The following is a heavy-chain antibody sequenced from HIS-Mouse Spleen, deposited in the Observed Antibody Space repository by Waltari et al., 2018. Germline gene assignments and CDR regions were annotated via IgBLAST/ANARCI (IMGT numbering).Heavy chain of an antibody. CDR1: GFTFSSYS. CDR2: ISSSSSTI. J-gene: IGHJ6*02. V-gene: IGHV3-48*01. Sequence: EVQLVESGGGLVQPGGSLRLSCAASGFTFSSYSMNWVRQAPGRGLEWVSYISSSSSTIYYADSVKGRFTISRDNAKNSLYLQMNSLRAEDTAVYYCAREPLRELPSYYYYGMDVWGQGTTVTVSS. CDR3: AREPLRELPSYYYYGMDV. D-gene: IGHD1-26*01.